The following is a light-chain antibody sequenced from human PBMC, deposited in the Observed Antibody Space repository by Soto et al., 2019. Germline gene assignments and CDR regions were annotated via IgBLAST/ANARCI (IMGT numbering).Light chain of an antibody. CDR3: SSYTSSSTLL. CDR1: SSDVGGYNY. Sequence: QSVLTQPASVSGSPGQSITISCTGTSSDVGGYNYVSWYQQHPGKAPKLMIYEVNNRPSGVSNRFSGSKSGNTASPSISGLQAEDEADYYCSSYTSSSTLLFGGGTKVTVL. CDR2: EVN. J-gene: IGLJ3*02. V-gene: IGLV2-14*01.